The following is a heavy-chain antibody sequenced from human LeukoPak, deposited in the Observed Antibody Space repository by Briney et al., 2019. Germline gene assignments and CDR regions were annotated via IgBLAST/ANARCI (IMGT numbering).Heavy chain of an antibody. V-gene: IGHV1-46*01. CDR2: INPSGGST. Sequence: ASVKVSCKASGYTFTSYYMHWVRQAPGQGLEWMGIINPSGGSTSYAQKFQGRVTMTRDTSTSTVYMELSSLRSEDTAVYYCARDRFLAASGSYSPYYFDYWGQGTLVTVSS. CDR3: ARDRFLAASGSYSPYYFDY. J-gene: IGHJ4*02. CDR1: GYTFTSYY. D-gene: IGHD1-26*01.